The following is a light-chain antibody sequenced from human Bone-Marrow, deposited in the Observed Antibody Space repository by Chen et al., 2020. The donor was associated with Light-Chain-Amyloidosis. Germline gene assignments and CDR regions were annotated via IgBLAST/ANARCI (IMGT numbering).Light chain of an antibody. CDR3: QQYSTSPLT. Sequence: EIVLTQSPGTLSLSPGEGANLSCRASQTISSNYLTWYQQKFGQAPRVLIYGSSSRATGIPDRFTGSGSVPDFSLTINRLEPEEVAMYYCQQYSTSPLTVGGGTKVEIK. CDR2: GSS. CDR1: QTISSNY. J-gene: IGKJ4*01. V-gene: IGKV3-20*01.